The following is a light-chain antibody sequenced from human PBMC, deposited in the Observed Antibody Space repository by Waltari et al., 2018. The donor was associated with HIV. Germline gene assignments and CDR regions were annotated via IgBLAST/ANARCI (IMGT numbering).Light chain of an antibody. Sequence: QSVLTQPPSASGTPGQRVTISCSGRSSNIRSTSVNWYQQLPGTAPKLLIYSNNQRPSGVPDRFSGSKSGTSASLAISGLQSEDEADYYCAAWDDSLNGPVFGGGTKLTVL. V-gene: IGLV1-44*01. CDR1: SSNIRSTS. CDR2: SNN. J-gene: IGLJ2*01. CDR3: AAWDDSLNGPV.